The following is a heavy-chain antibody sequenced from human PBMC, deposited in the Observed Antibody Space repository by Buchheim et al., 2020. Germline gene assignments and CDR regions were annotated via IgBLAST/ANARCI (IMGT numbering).Heavy chain of an antibody. Sequence: QVQLQESGPGLVKPSQTLSLTCTVSGGSISSGDYYWSWIRQPPGKGLEWIGYIYYSGSTYYNPSLKSRVTISVDTSKNQFSLKLSSVTAADTAVYYCARDSVLLWFGEFDGKSYGMDVWGQGTT. J-gene: IGHJ6*02. CDR2: IYYSGST. V-gene: IGHV4-30-4*01. CDR3: ARDSVLLWFGEFDGKSYGMDV. CDR1: GGSISSGDYY. D-gene: IGHD3-10*01.